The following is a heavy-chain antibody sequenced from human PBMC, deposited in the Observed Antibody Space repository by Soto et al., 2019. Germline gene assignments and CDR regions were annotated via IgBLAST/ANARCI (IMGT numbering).Heavy chain of an antibody. CDR2: ISYDGSNK. CDR3: ARDARRSWGNYYVMDV. J-gene: IGHJ6*02. Sequence: QVQLVESGGGVVQPGRSLRLSCAASGFTFSSYAMHWVRQAPGKGLEWVAVISYDGSNKYYADSVKGRFTISRDNSKNTLYLQMNSLRAEDTAVYYCARDARRSWGNYYVMDVWGQGTPVTVSS. D-gene: IGHD6-13*01. V-gene: IGHV3-30-3*01. CDR1: GFTFSSYA.